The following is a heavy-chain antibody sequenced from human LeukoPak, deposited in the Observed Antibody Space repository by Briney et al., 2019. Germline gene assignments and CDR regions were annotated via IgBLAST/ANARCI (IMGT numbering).Heavy chain of an antibody. D-gene: IGHD6-19*01. J-gene: IGHJ4*02. CDR1: GFTFSSYG. CDR3: AKDGPRPAIAVAGFDY. CDR2: ISYDGSNK. V-gene: IGHV3-30*18. Sequence: GGSLRLSCAASGFTFSSYGMHWVRQAPGKGLEWVAVISYDGSNKYYADSVKGRFTISRDNSKNTLYLQMNSLRAEDTAVYYCAKDGPRPAIAVAGFDYWGQGTLVTVSS.